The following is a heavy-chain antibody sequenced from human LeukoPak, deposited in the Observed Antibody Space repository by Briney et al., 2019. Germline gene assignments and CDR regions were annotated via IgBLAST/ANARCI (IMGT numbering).Heavy chain of an antibody. CDR2: IKQDGSEK. Sequence: PGGSLRLSCAASGFTFSSNWMSWVRQAPGKGLEWVANIKQDGSEKYYVDSVKGRFTISRDNAKNSLYLQMNSLRAEDTAVYYCAREIVVVPAASFDYWGQGTLVTVSS. D-gene: IGHD2-2*01. J-gene: IGHJ4*02. V-gene: IGHV3-7*01. CDR3: AREIVVVPAASFDY. CDR1: GFTFSSNW.